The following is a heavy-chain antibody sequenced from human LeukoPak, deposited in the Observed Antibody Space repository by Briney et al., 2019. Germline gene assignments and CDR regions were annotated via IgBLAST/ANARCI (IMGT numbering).Heavy chain of an antibody. Sequence: SETLSLTCTVSGGSISSGGYYWSWIRQPPGKGLEWIGTIYYSGSTNYNPSLKNRVTILVDTSKNQFSLKLSSVTAADTAVYYCASIGDSSSYYYGMDVWGQGTTVTVSS. J-gene: IGHJ6*02. D-gene: IGHD3-22*01. CDR3: ASIGDSSSYYYGMDV. CDR1: GGSISSGGYY. V-gene: IGHV4-39*07. CDR2: IYYSGST.